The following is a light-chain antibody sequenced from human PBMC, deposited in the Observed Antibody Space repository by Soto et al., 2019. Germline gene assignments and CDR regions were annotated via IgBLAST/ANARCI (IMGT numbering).Light chain of an antibody. Sequence: QSVLTQPPSVSGAQGQRVTISCTGSSSNIGAGYDVHWYQQLPGTAPKLLIYGNSNRPSGVPDRFSGSKSGTSASLAITGLQAEDEADYYCQSYDSSLEVVFGGGTKVTVL. CDR1: SSNIGAGYD. J-gene: IGLJ2*01. CDR2: GNS. V-gene: IGLV1-40*01. CDR3: QSYDSSLEVV.